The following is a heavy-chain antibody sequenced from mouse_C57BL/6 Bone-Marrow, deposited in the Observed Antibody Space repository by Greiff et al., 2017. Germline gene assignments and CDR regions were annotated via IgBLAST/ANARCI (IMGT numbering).Heavy chain of an antibody. V-gene: IGHV1-19*01. Sequence: VQLQQSGPVLVKPGASVKMSCKASGYTFTDYYMNWVKQSHGKSLEWIGVINPYNSGTSYNQKFKGKATLTVDKSSSTAYMELNSLTSEDSAFYYFTRPSYYGSSYGFAYWGQATLVTVSA. CDR2: INPYNSGT. CDR3: TRPSYYGSSYGFAY. J-gene: IGHJ3*01. D-gene: IGHD1-1*01. CDR1: GYTFTDYY.